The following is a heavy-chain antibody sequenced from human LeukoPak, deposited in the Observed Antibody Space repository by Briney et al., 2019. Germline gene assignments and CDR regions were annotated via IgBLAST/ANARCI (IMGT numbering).Heavy chain of an antibody. CDR2: ISSSSSYI. J-gene: IGHJ4*02. CDR1: GFTFSSYS. D-gene: IGHD3-22*01. V-gene: IGHV3-21*01. CDR3: ARDLAISYDSSETVY. Sequence: PGGSLRLSCAASGFTFSSYSMNWVRQAPGKGLEWVSSISSSSSYIYYADSVKGRFTISRDNAKNSLYLQMNSLRAEDTAVYYCARDLAISYDSSETVYWGQGTLVTVSS.